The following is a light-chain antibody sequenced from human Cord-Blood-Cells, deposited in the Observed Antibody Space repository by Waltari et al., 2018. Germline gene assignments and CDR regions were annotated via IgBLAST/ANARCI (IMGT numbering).Light chain of an antibody. CDR3: SSYTSSSTWV. CDR1: SSVVRGYTY. V-gene: IGLV2-14*03. CDR2: DDS. J-gene: IGLJ3*02. Sequence: QSALTQPASVSGSPGPPLTISSTGTSSVVRGYTYVPWYQQHPGKAPKLMSYDDSNRPAVVSNRFSGSKSGNTASLTISGLQAEDEADYYCSSYTSSSTWVFGGGTKLTFL.